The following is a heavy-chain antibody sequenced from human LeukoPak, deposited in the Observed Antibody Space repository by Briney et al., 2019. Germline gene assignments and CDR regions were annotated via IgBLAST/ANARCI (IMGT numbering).Heavy chain of an antibody. V-gene: IGHV1-46*01. CDR3: ARGTGPGIFDC. J-gene: IGHJ4*02. CDR2: INPTGGST. D-gene: IGHD1-1*01. CDR1: GYTFTTSY. Sequence: ASVKVSCMASGYTFTTSYIHWVRQAPGQGLEWMGVINPTGGSTKYAQKFQDRVTMTRDTSTSTVHMELISLRSEDTAVYYCARGTGPGIFDCWGQGTLVTVSS.